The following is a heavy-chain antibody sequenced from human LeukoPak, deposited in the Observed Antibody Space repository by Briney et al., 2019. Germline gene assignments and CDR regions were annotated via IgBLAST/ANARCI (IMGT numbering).Heavy chain of an antibody. Sequence: GRSLRLSCAASGFTFSSYSMTWVRQAPGKGLEWVSSISSSSSYIYYADSVKGRFTISRDNAKNSLYLQMNSLRAEDTAVYYCASSITIFGIRWGQGTLVTVSS. CDR3: ASSITIFGIR. CDR1: GFTFSSYS. J-gene: IGHJ4*02. V-gene: IGHV3-21*01. D-gene: IGHD3-3*01. CDR2: ISSSSSYI.